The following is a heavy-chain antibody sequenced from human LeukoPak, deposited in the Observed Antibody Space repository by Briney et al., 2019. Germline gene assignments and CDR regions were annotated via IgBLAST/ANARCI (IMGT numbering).Heavy chain of an antibody. Sequence: PGGSLRLSCAASGFTFSSYSMNWVRQAPGKGLEWVSSISSSSSYIYYADSVKGRFTISRDNAKNSLYLQMNSLRAEDTAVYYCAGDLDGRTDGVFDYWGQGTLVTVSS. CDR1: GFTFSSYS. J-gene: IGHJ4*02. D-gene: IGHD3-3*01. CDR3: AGDLDGRTDGVFDY. CDR2: ISSSSSYI. V-gene: IGHV3-21*01.